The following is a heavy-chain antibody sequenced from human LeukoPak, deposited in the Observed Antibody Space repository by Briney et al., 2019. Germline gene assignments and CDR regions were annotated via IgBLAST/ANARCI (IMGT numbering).Heavy chain of an antibody. CDR2: INTDGSST. CDR3: AKVRYSLRRYYYYYGMDV. V-gene: IGHV3-74*01. Sequence: PGGSLRLSCAASGFTFSTYWMHWVRHAPGKGLVWVSRINTDGSSTSYADSVKGRFTISRDNSKNTLYLQMNSLRAEDTAVYYCAKVRYSLRRYYYYYGMDVWGQGTTVTVSS. CDR1: GFTFSTYW. D-gene: IGHD6-13*01. J-gene: IGHJ6*02.